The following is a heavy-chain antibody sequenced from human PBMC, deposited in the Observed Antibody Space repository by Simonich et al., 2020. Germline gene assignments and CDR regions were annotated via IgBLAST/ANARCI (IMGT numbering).Heavy chain of an antibody. J-gene: IGHJ5*02. CDR2: IVTAGDT. Sequence: EVQLVESGGGLVQPGGSLRLSCAASGFPFSSYDMHWVRQATGKGREWVSAIVTAGDTYYPGSVKGRFTISRENAKNSLYLQMNSLRAGDTAVYYCARGGYSGSYNWFDPWGQGTLVTVSS. CDR3: ARGGYSGSYNWFDP. D-gene: IGHD1-26*01. V-gene: IGHV3-13*01. CDR1: GFPFSSYD.